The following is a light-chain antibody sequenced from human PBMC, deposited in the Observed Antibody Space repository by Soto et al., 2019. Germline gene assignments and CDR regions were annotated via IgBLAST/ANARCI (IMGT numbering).Light chain of an antibody. CDR2: GAS. CDR1: QSVGNN. J-gene: IGKJ1*01. CDR3: QQYGSSWT. V-gene: IGKV3-20*01. Sequence: EIVLTQSPGTLSLSPGERATLSCRASQSVGNNLAWYQQKPGQAPRLLIYGASSRATGIPDRFSGSGSGTDFTLTISRLEPEDFAVYYCQQYGSSWTFGQGTKVDIK.